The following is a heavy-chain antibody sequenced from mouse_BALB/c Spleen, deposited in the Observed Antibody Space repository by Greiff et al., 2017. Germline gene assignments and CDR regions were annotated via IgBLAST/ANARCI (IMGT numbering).Heavy chain of an antibody. V-gene: IGHV3-8*02. CDR2: ISYSGST. Sequence: VQLQQSGPSLVKPSQTLSLTCSVTGDPITSGYWNWIRKFPGNKLEYMGYISYSGSTYYNPSLKSRISITRDTSKNQYYLQLNSVTTEDTATYYCAPHYYGYDWYFDVWGAGTTVTVSS. J-gene: IGHJ1*01. D-gene: IGHD1-2*01. CDR1: GDPITSGY. CDR3: APHYYGYDWYFDV.